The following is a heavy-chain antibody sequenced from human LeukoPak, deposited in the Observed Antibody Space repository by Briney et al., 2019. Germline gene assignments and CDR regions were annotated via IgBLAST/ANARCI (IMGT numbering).Heavy chain of an antibody. D-gene: IGHD3-22*01. CDR3: ARDAITMIGAKPAGSRYMDV. Sequence: ASVKVSCKASGYTFTGYYMHWVRQAPGQGLEWMGWINPNSGGTNHAQKFQGRVTMTRDTSISTAYMELSRLRSDDTAVYYCARDAITMIGAKPAGSRYMDVWGKGTTVTVSS. CDR1: GYTFTGYY. CDR2: INPNSGGT. V-gene: IGHV1-2*02. J-gene: IGHJ6*03.